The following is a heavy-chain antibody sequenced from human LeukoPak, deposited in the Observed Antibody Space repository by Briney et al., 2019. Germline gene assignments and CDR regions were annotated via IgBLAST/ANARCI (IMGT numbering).Heavy chain of an antibody. CDR2: INHSGST. V-gene: IGHV4-34*01. J-gene: IGHJ6*04. CDR1: GGSFSGYY. D-gene: IGHD2-2*01. Sequence: SETLSLTCAVYGGSFSGYYWSWIRQPPGKGLEWIGEINHSGSTNYNPSLKSRVTMSVDTSKNQFSLKLSSVTAADTAVYYCARGPRGYCSSTSCYYYGMDVWGKGTTVTVSS. CDR3: ARGPRGYCSSTSCYYYGMDV.